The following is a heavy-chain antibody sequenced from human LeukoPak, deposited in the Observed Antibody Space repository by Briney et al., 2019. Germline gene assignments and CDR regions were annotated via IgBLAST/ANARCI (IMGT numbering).Heavy chain of an antibody. V-gene: IGHV1-69*04. CDR1: GGTFSSYA. J-gene: IGHJ6*02. Sequence: ASVKVSCKASGGTFSSYAISWVRQAPGQVLEWMGRIIPILGIANYAQKFQGRVTITADKSTSTAYMELSSLRSEDTAVYYCARDRRFGELLNYGMDVWGQGTTVTVSS. D-gene: IGHD3-10*01. CDR3: ARDRRFGELLNYGMDV. CDR2: IIPILGIA.